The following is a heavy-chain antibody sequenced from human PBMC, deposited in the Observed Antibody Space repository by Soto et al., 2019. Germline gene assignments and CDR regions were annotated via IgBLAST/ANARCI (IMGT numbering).Heavy chain of an antibody. CDR1: GGTFSSYA. D-gene: IGHD5-12*01. J-gene: IGHJ4*02. CDR2: IIPIFGTA. CDR3: ARDPTLDGYNSIGGENYFDY. V-gene: IGHV1-69*01. Sequence: QVQLVQSGAEVKKPGSSVKVSCKASGGTFSSYAISWVRQAPGQGLEWMGGIIPIFGTANYAQKFQGRVTITADESTSTAYMELSSLRSEDTAVYYCARDPTLDGYNSIGGENYFDYWGQGTLVTVSS.